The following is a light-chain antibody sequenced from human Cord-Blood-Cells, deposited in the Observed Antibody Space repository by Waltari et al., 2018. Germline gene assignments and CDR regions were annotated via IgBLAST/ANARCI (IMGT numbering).Light chain of an antibody. V-gene: IGLV2-14*01. CDR1: SSDFGGYKS. CDR3: SSYTSSSTWV. Sequence: QYALTQPASVSGSPGQSINISCPRNSSDFGGYKSISWYQQHQGKAPTLMIYDVSNRPSGVSKRFSGSKSGNTASLTISGLQAEDEADYYCSSYTSSSTWVFGGGTKLTVL. CDR2: DVS. J-gene: IGLJ3*02.